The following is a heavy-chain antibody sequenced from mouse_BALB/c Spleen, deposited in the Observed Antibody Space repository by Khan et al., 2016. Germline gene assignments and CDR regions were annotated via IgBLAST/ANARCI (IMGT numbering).Heavy chain of an antibody. CDR1: GFNIIHYY. D-gene: IGHD2-10*01. Sequence: VQLQQSGAELVRPGALVKLSCKASGFNIIHYYMHWVKQRPEQGLEWIGWIDPENGNTINDPKFQGKAIITADTSSNTVYLQLTSLTSEDTAVYYCARSYDGNYAWFAYWGQGTLVTVSA. J-gene: IGHJ3*01. V-gene: IGHV14-1*02. CDR3: ARSYDGNYAWFAY. CDR2: IDPENGNT.